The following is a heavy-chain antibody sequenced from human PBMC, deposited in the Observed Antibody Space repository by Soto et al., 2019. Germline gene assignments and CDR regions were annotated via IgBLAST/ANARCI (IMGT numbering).Heavy chain of an antibody. CDR2: IYPGDSDT. CDR1: GYSFTTYF. J-gene: IGHJ5*02. D-gene: IGHD5-18*01. CDR3: ARQGGYSYGKNWFDP. Sequence: GESLKISCQGYGYSFTTYFIAWVRQVPGKGLEWIGIIYPGDSDTRYSPSFQGQVTISADKSINTAYLQWSSLKASDTAMYYCARQGGYSYGKNWFDPWGQGRLFTVSS. V-gene: IGHV5-51*01.